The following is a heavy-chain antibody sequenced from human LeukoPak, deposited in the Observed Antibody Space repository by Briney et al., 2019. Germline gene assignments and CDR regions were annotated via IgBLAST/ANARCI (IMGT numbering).Heavy chain of an antibody. J-gene: IGHJ5*02. CDR3: ARDQFYGSGRGWFDP. D-gene: IGHD3-10*01. V-gene: IGHV1-69*05. CDR1: GGTFSSYA. Sequence: SVKVSCKASGGTFSSYAISWVRQAPGQGLEGMGRIIPIFGTANYAQKFQGRVTITTDESTSTAYMELSSLRSEDTAVYYCARDQFYGSGRGWFDPWGQGTLVTVSS. CDR2: IIPIFGTA.